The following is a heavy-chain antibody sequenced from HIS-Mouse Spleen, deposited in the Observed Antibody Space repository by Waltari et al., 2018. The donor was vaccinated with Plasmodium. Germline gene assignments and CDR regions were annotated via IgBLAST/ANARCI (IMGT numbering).Heavy chain of an antibody. V-gene: IGHV4-39*07. CDR1: GGSISSSSYY. D-gene: IGHD1-7*01. Sequence: QLQLQESGPGLVKPSETLSLTCTVSGGSISSSSYYWGWNRPPPGKGLEWIGSIYYSGSTYYNPSLKSRVTISVDTSKNQFSLKLSSVTAADTAVYYCARDRITGTSYFDYWGQGTLVTVSS. CDR3: ARDRITGTSYFDY. J-gene: IGHJ4*02. CDR2: IYYSGST.